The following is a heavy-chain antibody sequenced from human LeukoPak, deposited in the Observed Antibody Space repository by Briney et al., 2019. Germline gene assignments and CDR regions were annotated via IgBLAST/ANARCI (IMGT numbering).Heavy chain of an antibody. CDR2: ISSSSSYI. J-gene: IGHJ2*01. CDR3: ARVYGEWSRWYFDL. CDR1: GFTFSSYS. D-gene: IGHD4-17*01. V-gene: IGHV3-21*01. Sequence: GGSLRLSCAASGFTFSSYSMSWVRQAPGKGLEWVSSISSSSSYIYYADSVKGRFTISRDNAKNSLYLQMNSLRAEGTAVYYCARVYGEWSRWYFDLWGRGTLVTVSS.